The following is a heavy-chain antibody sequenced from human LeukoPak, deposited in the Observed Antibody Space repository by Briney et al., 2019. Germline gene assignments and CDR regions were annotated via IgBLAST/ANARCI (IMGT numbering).Heavy chain of an antibody. CDR2: INLNGGGT. V-gene: IGHV1-2*02. D-gene: IGHD2-8*01. Sequence: ASVKVSCKASGYTLTSYYLHWVRQAPGQGLEWLGWINLNGGGTLSAQKFQGRVTMTRDASISTAYMELSGLRSDDTAVYYCATRCTNGVCYKAYYMDVWGKGTTVIVSS. J-gene: IGHJ6*03. CDR1: GYTLTSYY. CDR3: ATRCTNGVCYKAYYMDV.